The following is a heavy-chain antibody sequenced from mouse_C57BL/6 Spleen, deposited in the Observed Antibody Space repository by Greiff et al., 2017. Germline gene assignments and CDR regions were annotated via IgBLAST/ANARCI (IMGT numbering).Heavy chain of an antibody. V-gene: IGHV1-80*01. Sequence: QVQLQQSGAELVKPGASVKISCKASGYAFRSYWMNWVKQRPGTGLEWIGQIYPGDGDTTYNGKFKGKATLTADKSSSTADMQLSSLTSEDSAVYFCARSYYDYDAFDYWGQGTTLTVSS. D-gene: IGHD2-4*01. CDR2: IYPGDGDT. CDR1: GYAFRSYW. J-gene: IGHJ2*01. CDR3: ARSYYDYDAFDY.